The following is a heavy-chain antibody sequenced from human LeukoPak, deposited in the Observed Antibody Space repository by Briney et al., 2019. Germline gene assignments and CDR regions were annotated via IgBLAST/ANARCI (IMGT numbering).Heavy chain of an antibody. V-gene: IGHV4-59*08. CDR3: ARRTSGYYYYFDY. J-gene: IGHJ4*02. CDR2: IYYSGNT. D-gene: IGHD3-3*01. Sequence: PSETLSLTRTVSGGSISSYYWSWIRQPPGKGLEWIGCIYYSGNTNYNPSLKSRVSISVDTSKNQFSLKLSSVTAADTAVYYCARRTSGYYYYFDYWGQGTLVTVSS. CDR1: GGSISSYY.